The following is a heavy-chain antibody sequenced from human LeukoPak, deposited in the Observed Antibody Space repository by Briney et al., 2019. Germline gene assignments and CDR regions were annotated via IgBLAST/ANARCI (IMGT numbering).Heavy chain of an antibody. CDR2: IYYSGST. D-gene: IGHD6-19*01. V-gene: IGHV4-38-2*02. Sequence: PSETLSLTCTVSGYSISSGYYWGWIRQPPGKGLEWIGSIYYSGSTYYNPSLKSRVTISVDTSKNQFSLKLSSVTAADTAVYYCARDLLAVAGRSPLGYWGQGTLVTVSS. CDR3: ARDLLAVAGRSPLGY. CDR1: GYSISSGYY. J-gene: IGHJ4*02.